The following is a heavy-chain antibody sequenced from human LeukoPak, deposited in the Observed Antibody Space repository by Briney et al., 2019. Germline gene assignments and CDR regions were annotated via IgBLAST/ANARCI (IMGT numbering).Heavy chain of an antibody. Sequence: GGSLRPSCAATGFTFSSYWMNWVRQAPGKGLEWVANIKQDGSDKYYVDSVKGRFTISRDNTKNSLYLHMSSLRAEDTAVYYCASSHDSSGNDWGRGTLVTVSS. J-gene: IGHJ4*02. D-gene: IGHD3-22*01. CDR1: GFTFSSYW. V-gene: IGHV3-7*01. CDR2: IKQDGSDK. CDR3: ASSHDSSGND.